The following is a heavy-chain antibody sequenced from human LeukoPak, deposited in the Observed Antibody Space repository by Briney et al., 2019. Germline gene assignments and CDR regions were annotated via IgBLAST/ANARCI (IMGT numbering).Heavy chain of an antibody. V-gene: IGHV3-30*18. CDR3: AKGAGDYYGMDV. CDR2: ISYDGSNK. Sequence: GGSLRLSCAASGFTFSSYGMHWVRQAPGKGLEWVAVISYDGSNKYYADSVKGRFTIPRDNSKNTLYLQMNSLRAEDTAVYYCAKGAGDYYGMDVWGQGTTVTVSS. CDR1: GFTFSSYG. J-gene: IGHJ6*02.